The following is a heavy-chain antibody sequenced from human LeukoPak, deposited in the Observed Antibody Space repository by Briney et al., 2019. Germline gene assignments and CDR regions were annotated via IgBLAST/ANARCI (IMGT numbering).Heavy chain of an antibody. CDR1: GFTSTGYY. J-gene: IGHJ4*02. CDR2: INPNSGDT. D-gene: IGHD3-3*01. V-gene: IGHV1-2*02. CDR3: AKAGPTIFGAFDY. Sequence: ASVKVSCKASGFTSTGYYIHWVRQAPGQGLEWMGWINPNSGDTNYAQKFQGRVTMTRDTSISTAYMELSSLTSDDTAVYYCAKAGPTIFGAFDYWGQGTLFTVSS.